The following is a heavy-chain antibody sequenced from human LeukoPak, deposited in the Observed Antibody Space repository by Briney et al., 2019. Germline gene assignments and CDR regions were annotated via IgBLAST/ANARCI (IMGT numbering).Heavy chain of an antibody. CDR1: GDSISRSYY. CDR2: MYTSGSS. V-gene: IGHV4-4*07. J-gene: IGHJ5*02. Sequence: SETLSLTCTVSGDSISRSYYWSWIRQPAGKGLEWIGRMYTSGSSNYNASLKSRVTMSVDTSKNQFSLKLSSVIDADTAVYYCARDLEQLVPGGLAWGQGTLVTVSS. CDR3: ARDLEQLVPGGLA. D-gene: IGHD6-6*01.